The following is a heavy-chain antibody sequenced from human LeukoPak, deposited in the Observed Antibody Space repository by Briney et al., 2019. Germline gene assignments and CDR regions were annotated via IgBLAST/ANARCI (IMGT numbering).Heavy chain of an antibody. CDR1: GFRFDDHC. D-gene: IGHD6-19*01. J-gene: IGHJ4*02. CDR3: AGGDRNGWYFDY. CDR2: INWNGAST. Sequence: PGGSLRLSCAASGFRFDDHCMSWVRQVPGKGLEWVSGINWNGASTGYGDSVKGRFTISRDNAKNSLYLQMNSLRAEDTALYYCAGGDRNGWYFDYWGQGILVTVSS. V-gene: IGHV3-20*04.